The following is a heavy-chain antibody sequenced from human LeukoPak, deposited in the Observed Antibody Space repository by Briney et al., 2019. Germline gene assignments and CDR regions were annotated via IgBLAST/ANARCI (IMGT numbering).Heavy chain of an antibody. J-gene: IGHJ4*02. CDR1: GFTFSSYS. CDR3: ARDQRRWLRVTLFDY. V-gene: IGHV3-48*01. CDR2: ISSSSSTI. D-gene: IGHD5-12*01. Sequence: GGSLRLSCAASGFTFSSYSMNWVRQAPGKGLEWVSYISSSSSTIYYADSVKGRFTISRDNAKNSLYLQMNSLRAEDTAVYYCARDQRRWLRVTLFDYRGQGTLVTVSS.